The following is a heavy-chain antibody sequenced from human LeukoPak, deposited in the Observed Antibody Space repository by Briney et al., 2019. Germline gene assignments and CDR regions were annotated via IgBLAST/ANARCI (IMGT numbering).Heavy chain of an antibody. CDR1: GYTLSRYG. CDR3: ERDKSEQWPGDY. CDR2: ISAYNGNT. J-gene: IGHJ4*02. V-gene: IGHV1-18*01. D-gene: IGHD6-19*01. Sequence: GSAKVSCKASGYTLSRYGISWVRQDPRQGLEWMGWISAYNGNTNYAQKLQGRVTMSTDTSTSTAYMELRSLRSDDTAVYYCERDKSEQWPGDYWGQGPRVTVSS.